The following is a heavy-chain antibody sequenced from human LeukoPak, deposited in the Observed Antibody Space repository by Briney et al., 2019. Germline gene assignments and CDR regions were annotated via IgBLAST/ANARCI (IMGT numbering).Heavy chain of an antibody. J-gene: IGHJ4*02. CDR3: ASRAHFWSGPGG. CDR2: IKQDGSEK. D-gene: IGHD3-3*02. V-gene: IGHV3-7*01. Sequence: GESLRLSCAASGFTFSPYWMSWVRQAPGKGLEWVANIKQDGSEKYYVDSVKGRFTISRDNAKNSLSLQMNSLRAEDTAVYYCASRAHFWSGPGGWGQGTLVTVSS. CDR1: GFTFSPYW.